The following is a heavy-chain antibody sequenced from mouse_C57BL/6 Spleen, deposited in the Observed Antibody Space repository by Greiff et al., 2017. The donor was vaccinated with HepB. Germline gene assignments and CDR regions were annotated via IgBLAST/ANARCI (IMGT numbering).Heavy chain of an antibody. J-gene: IGHJ1*03. Sequence: EVQLQQSGPELVKPGASVKISCKASGYTFTDYYMNWVKQSHGKSLEWIGDINPNNGGTSYNQKFKGKATLTVDKSSSTAYMELRSLTSEDSAVYDCATYYGRYWYFDVWGTGTTVTVSS. V-gene: IGHV1-26*01. CDR2: INPNNGGT. CDR1: GYTFTDYY. D-gene: IGHD2-10*01. CDR3: ATYYGRYWYFDV.